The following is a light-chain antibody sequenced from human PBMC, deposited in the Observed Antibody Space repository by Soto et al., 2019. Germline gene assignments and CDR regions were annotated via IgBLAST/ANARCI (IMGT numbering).Light chain of an antibody. Sequence: VLTQSPGTLSLSPGERATLSCRASQSVTNNYLAWYQQRPGQAPRLLIFGSSDMATGIPDRFSGSGSGTDFTLTISRREPEDLVVYYCHQYGTSPPYTFGQGTKLEIK. J-gene: IGKJ2*01. CDR1: QSVTNNY. CDR2: GSS. V-gene: IGKV3-20*01. CDR3: HQYGTSPPYT.